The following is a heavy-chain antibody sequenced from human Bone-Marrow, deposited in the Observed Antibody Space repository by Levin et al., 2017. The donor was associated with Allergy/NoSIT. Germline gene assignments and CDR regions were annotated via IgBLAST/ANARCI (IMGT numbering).Heavy chain of an antibody. CDR1: GYTFTSYA. V-gene: IGHV1-3*01. D-gene: IGHD6-19*01. J-gene: IGHJ5*02. CDR3: ARAGIAVAGNWFDP. Sequence: GESLKISCKASGYTFTSYAMHWVRQAPGQRLEWMGWINAGNGNTKYSQKFQGRVTITRDTSASTAYMELSSLRSEDTAVYYCARAGIAVAGNWFDPWGQGTLVTVSS. CDR2: INAGNGNT.